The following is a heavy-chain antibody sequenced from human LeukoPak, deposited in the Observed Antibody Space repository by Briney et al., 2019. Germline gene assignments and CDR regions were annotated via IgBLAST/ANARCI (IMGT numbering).Heavy chain of an antibody. J-gene: IGHJ4*02. V-gene: IGHV1-46*01. CDR3: ARGKPYDSSGYPRVRPETYFDY. CDR2: INPSGGST. D-gene: IGHD3-22*01. Sequence: ASVKVSCKVSGYTFTSYYMHWVRQAPGQGLEWMGIINPSGGSTSYAQKFQGRVTMTRDMSTSTVYMELSSLRSEDTAVYYCARGKPYDSSGYPRVRPETYFDYWGQGTLVTVSS. CDR1: GYTFTSYY.